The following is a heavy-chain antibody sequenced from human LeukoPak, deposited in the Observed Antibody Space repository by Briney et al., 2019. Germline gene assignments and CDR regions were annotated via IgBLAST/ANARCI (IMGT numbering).Heavy chain of an antibody. CDR1: GFTFSGFW. D-gene: IGHD5-18*01. Sequence: PGGSLRLSCAASGFTFSGFWMNWVRQAPGKGLEWVANINQDGTEKYFVDSVKGRFTISRDNSKNTLYLQMNSLRAEDTAVYYCAKDSGYSDYYMDVWGKGTTFIVSS. J-gene: IGHJ6*03. CDR3: AKDSGYSDYYMDV. V-gene: IGHV3-7*01. CDR2: INQDGTEK.